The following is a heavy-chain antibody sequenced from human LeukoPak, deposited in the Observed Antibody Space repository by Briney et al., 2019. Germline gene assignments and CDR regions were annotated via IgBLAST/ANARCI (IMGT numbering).Heavy chain of an antibody. CDR3: AKDGEPVVTFPGTYFDY. Sequence: GGSLRLSCAASGFTFSSYAMSWVRQAPGKGLEWVSAISGSGGSTYYADSVKGRFTISRDNSKNTLYLQMNSLRAEDTAVYYCAKDGEPVVTFPGTYFDYWGQGTLVTVSS. D-gene: IGHD4-23*01. CDR2: ISGSGGST. V-gene: IGHV3-23*01. J-gene: IGHJ4*02. CDR1: GFTFSSYA.